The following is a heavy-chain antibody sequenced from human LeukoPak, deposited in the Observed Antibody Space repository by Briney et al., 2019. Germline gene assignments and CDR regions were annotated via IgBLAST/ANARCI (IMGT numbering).Heavy chain of an antibody. CDR3: ASGLPNLRGYSYGLLDY. V-gene: IGHV1-69*04. J-gene: IGHJ4*02. D-gene: IGHD5-18*01. CDR1: GGTFSSYA. Sequence: SVKVSCKASGGTFSSYAISWVRQAPGQGLEWMGRIIPILGIANYAQKFQGRVTITADKSTSTAYMELSSLRSEDTAVYYCASGLPNLRGYSYGLLDYWGQGTLVTVSS. CDR2: IIPILGIA.